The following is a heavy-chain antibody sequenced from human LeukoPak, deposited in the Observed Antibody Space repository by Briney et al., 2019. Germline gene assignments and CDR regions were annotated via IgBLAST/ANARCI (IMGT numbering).Heavy chain of an antibody. CDR3: AARDYGDYPYYFDY. CDR2: INPNSGGT. CDR1: GHTFTGYY. J-gene: IGHJ4*02. V-gene: IGHV1-2*06. Sequence: ASVKVSCKASGHTFTGYYMHWVRQAPGQGLEWMGRINPNSGGTNYAQKFQGRVTMTRDTSISTAYMELSRLRSDDTAVYYCAARDYGDYPYYFDYWGQGTLVTVSS. D-gene: IGHD4-17*01.